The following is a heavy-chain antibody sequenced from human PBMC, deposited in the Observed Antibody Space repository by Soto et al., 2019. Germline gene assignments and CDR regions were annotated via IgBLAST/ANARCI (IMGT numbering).Heavy chain of an antibody. CDR1: GESFSGYY. Sequence: SETLSLTCVVSGESFSGYYWSWIRQPPGKGLEWIGEINHSGSTNYNPSLKSRVTISVDTSKNQFSLKLSSVTAADTAVYYCARALRRSTVPRYYYYGMDVWGQGTTVTVSS. CDR2: INHSGST. D-gene: IGHD4-17*01. J-gene: IGHJ6*02. CDR3: ARALRRSTVPRYYYYGMDV. V-gene: IGHV4-34*01.